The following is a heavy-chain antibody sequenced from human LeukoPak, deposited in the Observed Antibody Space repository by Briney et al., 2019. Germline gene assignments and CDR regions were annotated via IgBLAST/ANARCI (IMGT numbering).Heavy chain of an antibody. CDR3: ARGGSLVRGIIIQGNAFDI. V-gene: IGHV1-8*01. CDR1: GCTFTSYD. CDR2: MNPNSGNT. D-gene: IGHD3-10*01. Sequence: ASVKVSCKASGCTFTSYDINWVRQATGQGLEWTGWMNPNSGNTGYAQKFQGRVTMTRNTSISTAYMELSSLRSEDTAVYYCARGGSLVRGIIIQGNAFDIWGQGTMVTVSS. J-gene: IGHJ3*02.